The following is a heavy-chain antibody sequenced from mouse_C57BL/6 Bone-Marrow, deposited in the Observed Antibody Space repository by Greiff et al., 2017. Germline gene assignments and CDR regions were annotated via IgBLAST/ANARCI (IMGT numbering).Heavy chain of an antibody. V-gene: IGHV5-6*01. CDR2: ISSGGSYT. J-gene: IGHJ4*01. CDR3: ARPQLRRRYAMGAY. D-gene: IGHD2-4*01. Sequence: EVQLVESGGDLVKPGGSLKLSCAASGFTFSSYGMSWVRQTPDKRLEWVATISSGGSYTYYPDSVKGRFTIFRDKAKSTLYLQMSSLKSEDTAMYYCARPQLRRRYAMGAYGGQGTSVTVSA. CDR1: GFTFSSYG.